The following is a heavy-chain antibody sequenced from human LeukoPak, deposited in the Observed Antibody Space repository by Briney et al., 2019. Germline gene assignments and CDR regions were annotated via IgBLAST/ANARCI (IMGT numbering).Heavy chain of an antibody. V-gene: IGHV3-23*01. CDR3: AKSGYSNFFDY. CDR2: VSGSGGST. Sequence: GGSLRLSCAASGFTFSSYAMNWVRQAPGKGLKWVSTVSGSGGSTYYAGSVKGRFTISRDNSKSTLYLQMNSLRAEDTAVYYCAKSGYSNFFDYWGQGTLVTVSS. CDR1: GFTFSSYA. J-gene: IGHJ4*02. D-gene: IGHD4-11*01.